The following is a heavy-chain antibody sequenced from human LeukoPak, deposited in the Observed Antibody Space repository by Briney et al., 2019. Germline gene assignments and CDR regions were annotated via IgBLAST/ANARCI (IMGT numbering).Heavy chain of an antibody. J-gene: IGHJ6*03. D-gene: IGHD5-12*01. CDR1: EFTFSTYS. CDR3: ARATAYYMDV. Sequence: GGSLRLSCAASEFTFSTYSLHWVRQAPGKGLEWVAFIGYDGSNKYYADSVKGRFTISRDNSKNTLYLQMNSLRAEDTAVYYCARATAYYMDVWGKGTTVTVSS. CDR2: IGYDGSNK. V-gene: IGHV3-30*02.